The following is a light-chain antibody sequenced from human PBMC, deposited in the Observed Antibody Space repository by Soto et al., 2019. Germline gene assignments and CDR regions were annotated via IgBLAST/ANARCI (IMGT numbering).Light chain of an antibody. J-gene: IGKJ1*01. CDR2: DAS. CDR3: QQYSTYTPRT. CDR1: QGISNY. Sequence: DIQMTQSPSSLSASVGDRVTITCRASQGISNYLAWYQQKPGKVPNLLIYDASTLQSGVPSRFSGSGSGTDFALTISSLQPDDFATYYCQQYSTYTPRTFGQGTKVEIK. V-gene: IGKV1-27*01.